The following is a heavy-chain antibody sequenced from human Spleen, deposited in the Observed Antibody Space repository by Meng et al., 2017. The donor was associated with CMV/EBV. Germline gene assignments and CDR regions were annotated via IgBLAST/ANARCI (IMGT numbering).Heavy chain of an antibody. CDR2: IRSKANSYAT. J-gene: IGHJ4*02. CDR1: GFTFSGSA. Sequence: SGFTFSGSAMHWVRQASGKGLEWVGRIRSKANSYATAYAASVKGRFTISRDDSKNTAYLQMNSLKTEDTAVYYCTSQSYDFWRNEDYWGQGTLVTVSS. V-gene: IGHV3-73*01. D-gene: IGHD3-3*01. CDR3: TSQSYDFWRNEDY.